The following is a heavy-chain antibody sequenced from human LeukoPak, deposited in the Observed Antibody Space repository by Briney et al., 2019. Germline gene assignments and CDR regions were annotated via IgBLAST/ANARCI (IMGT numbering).Heavy chain of an antibody. CDR1: GYSFTNYW. CDR2: IYPGDSDT. D-gene: IGHD2-15*01. J-gene: IGHJ6*02. CDR3: ARGSREYYYYYGMDV. V-gene: IGHV5-51*01. Sequence: GESLKISCKASGYSFTNYWIGWVRQMPGKGLEWMGIIYPGDSDTRYSPSFQGQVTISVDKSINTAHPQWSSLKASDTAIYYCARGSREYYYYYGMDVWGQGTTVTVSS.